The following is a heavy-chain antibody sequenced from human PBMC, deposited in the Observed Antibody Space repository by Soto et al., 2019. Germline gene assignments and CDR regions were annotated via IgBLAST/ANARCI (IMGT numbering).Heavy chain of an antibody. Sequence: SETLSLTCTVSGGSVSSGSYFWGWIRQPPGKGLEWIGLISHSGRAISLPSFASRATISLDTTNNAFSLTLKSVTAADTAVYYCARGRSFRLVGVPLDSWGQGTLVTVSS. J-gene: IGHJ4*02. CDR2: ISHSGRA. V-gene: IGHV4-61*03. D-gene: IGHD3-16*02. CDR1: GGSVSSGSYF. CDR3: ARGRSFRLVGVPLDS.